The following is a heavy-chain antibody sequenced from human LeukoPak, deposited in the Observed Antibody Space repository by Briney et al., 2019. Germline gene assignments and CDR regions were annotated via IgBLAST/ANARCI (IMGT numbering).Heavy chain of an antibody. CDR2: VYSSGDT. CDR3: VRDRELTY. D-gene: IGHD3-10*01. J-gene: IGHJ4*02. V-gene: IGHV4-4*08. CDR1: DGSISIYY. Sequence: PSETLSLTCTVSDGSISIYYWSWIRQPPGKGLEWIGYVYSSGDTNYSPSLKGRAIISADTSKNQFSLKLTSVTAADTAVYYCVRDRELTYWGQGILVTVSS.